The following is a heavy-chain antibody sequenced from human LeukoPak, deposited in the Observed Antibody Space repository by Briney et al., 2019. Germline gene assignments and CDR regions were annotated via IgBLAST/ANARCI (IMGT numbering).Heavy chain of an antibody. CDR1: GGSMNTYY. CDR2: IYTSGST. V-gene: IGHV4-4*07. CDR3: ASGVRTSFDY. D-gene: IGHD1-7*01. Sequence: SETLSLTCTVSGGSMNTYYWNWIRQSAGKGLEWIGRIYTSGSTDYSPSLKSRVTMSVDTSKNQFSLKLSSVTAADTAVYYCASGVRTSFDYWGRGTLVTVPS. J-gene: IGHJ4*02.